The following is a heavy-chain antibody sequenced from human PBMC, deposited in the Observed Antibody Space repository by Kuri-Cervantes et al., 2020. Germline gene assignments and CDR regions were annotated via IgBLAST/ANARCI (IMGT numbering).Heavy chain of an antibody. V-gene: IGHV3-30*03. J-gene: IGHJ4*02. CDR2: ISYDGSNK. CDR1: GFTFSSYG. D-gene: IGHD2-2*01. Sequence: GESLKISCAASGFTFSSYGMHWVRQAPGKGLEWVAVISYDGSNKYYADSVKGRFTISRDNSKNTLYLQMNNLRGEDTAVYYCARYGYGYARPFDYWGQGFLVTVSS. CDR3: ARYGYGYARPFDY.